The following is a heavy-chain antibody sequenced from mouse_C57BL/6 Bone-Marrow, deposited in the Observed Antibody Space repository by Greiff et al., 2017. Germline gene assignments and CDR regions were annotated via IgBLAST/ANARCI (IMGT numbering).Heavy chain of an antibody. J-gene: IGHJ4*01. CDR1: GFTFSDYY. CDR3: ARYANYAIDY. Sequence: EVKLVESEGGLVQPGSSMKLSCTASGFTFSDYYMAWVRQVPEKGLEWVANINYDGSSTYYLDSLKSRFIISRDNAKNILYLQMSSLKSEDTATYYCARYANYAIDYWGQGTSVTVSS. CDR2: INYDGSST. V-gene: IGHV5-16*01.